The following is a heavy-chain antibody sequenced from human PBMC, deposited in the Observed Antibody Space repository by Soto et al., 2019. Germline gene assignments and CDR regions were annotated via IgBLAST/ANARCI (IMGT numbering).Heavy chain of an antibody. V-gene: IGHV3-23*01. CDR3: AKGLSPSFGTLDGMDV. J-gene: IGHJ6*02. CDR1: GFTFSSYA. CDR2: ISGSGGST. D-gene: IGHD6-13*01. Sequence: EVQLLESGGGLVQPGGSLRLSCAASGFTFSSYAMSWVRQAPGKGLEWVSAISGSGGSTYYADSVKGRFTISRDNSKNALYLKMNSLRAEDTAVYYCAKGLSPSFGTLDGMDVWGQGTTVTVSS.